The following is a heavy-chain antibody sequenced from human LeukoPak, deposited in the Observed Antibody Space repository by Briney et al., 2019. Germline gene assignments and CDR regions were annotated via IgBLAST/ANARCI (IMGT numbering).Heavy chain of an antibody. V-gene: IGHV1-18*01. CDR3: ARGGTSWIQLWDYYYYGMDV. J-gene: IGHJ6*02. D-gene: IGHD5-18*01. CDR1: GYTFTSYG. CDR2: ISGYNGNT. Sequence: ASVKVSCKASGYTFTSYGISWVRQAPGQGLEWMGWISGYNGNTNYAQKLQGRVTMTTDTSTSTAYMELRSLRSEDTAVYYCARGGTSWIQLWDYYYYGMDVWGQGTTVTVSS.